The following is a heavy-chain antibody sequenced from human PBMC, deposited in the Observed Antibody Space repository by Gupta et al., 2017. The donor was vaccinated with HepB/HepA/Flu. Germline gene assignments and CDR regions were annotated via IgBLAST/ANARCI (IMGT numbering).Heavy chain of an antibody. J-gene: IGHJ4*02. CDR3: ARYDDCGAIFDY. Sequence: QLLLQESGSGLVKPSQTLSLTCAVSGGPISTHGYCWSWIRQPPGKDLEWIGYSYDSGSTYYSPSLKSRVTLSVDRSKNQFSLNLTSVTAADTAVYYCARYDDCGAIFDYWGQGRVVTVSP. V-gene: IGHV4-30-2*01. CDR2: SYDSGST. CDR1: GGPISTHGYC. D-gene: IGHD4-17*01.